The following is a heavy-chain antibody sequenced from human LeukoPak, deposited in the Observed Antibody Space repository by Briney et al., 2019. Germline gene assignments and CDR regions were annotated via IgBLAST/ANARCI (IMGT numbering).Heavy chain of an antibody. J-gene: IGHJ4*02. D-gene: IGHD5-24*01. CDR3: ARRHRWLQRKHFDY. V-gene: IGHV4-38-2*02. CDR2: IYHSGST. Sequence: SVTLSLTCTVSGYSISSGYYWGWIRQPPGKGLEWIGSIYHSGSTYYNPSLKSRVTISVDTSKNQFSLKLSSVTAADTAVYYCARRHRWLQRKHFDYWGQGTLVTVSS. CDR1: GYSISSGYY.